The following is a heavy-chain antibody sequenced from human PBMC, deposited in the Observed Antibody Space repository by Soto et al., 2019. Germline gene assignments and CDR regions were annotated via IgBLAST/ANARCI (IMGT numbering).Heavy chain of an antibody. V-gene: IGHV1-69*01. Sequence: QVQLVQSGAEVKKPGSSVKVSCKASGGTFSSYAISWVRQAPGQWLAWMGGIIPIFGTANYAQKFQGRVKITADESTSTAYMELSSLRSEDTAVYYCARGDVDTAMVDYYYGMDVWGQGTTVTVSS. CDR3: ARGDVDTAMVDYYYGMDV. CDR2: IIPIFGTA. D-gene: IGHD5-18*01. CDR1: GGTFSSYA. J-gene: IGHJ6*02.